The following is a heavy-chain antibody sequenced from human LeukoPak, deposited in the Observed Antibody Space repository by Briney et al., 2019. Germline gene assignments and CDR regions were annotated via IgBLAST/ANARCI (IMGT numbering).Heavy chain of an antibody. J-gene: IGHJ4*02. CDR2: IDPSDSYT. D-gene: IGHD1-7*01. Sequence: GESLKISCKGSGYSFSSYWINWVRQMPGKGLEWMGRIDPSDSYTNYNPSFQGHVTISADKSISTAYLQWSSLKASDTAMYYCTRARHGNCYWDHWGQGTLVTVSS. V-gene: IGHV5-10-1*01. CDR1: GYSFSSYW. CDR3: TRARHGNCYWDH.